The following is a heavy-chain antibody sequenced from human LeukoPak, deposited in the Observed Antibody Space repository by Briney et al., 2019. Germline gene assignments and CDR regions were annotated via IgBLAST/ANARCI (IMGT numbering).Heavy chain of an antibody. Sequence: GGSLRLSCAASGFTFSSYWMSWARQAPGKGLEWVANMNQDGSEKYYVDSVKGRFTISRDNAKNSLYLQMNNLRAEDTAVYYCARGGELLRPADYWGQGTLVTVSS. V-gene: IGHV3-7*01. D-gene: IGHD1-26*01. CDR2: MNQDGSEK. CDR1: GFTFSSYW. CDR3: ARGGELLRPADY. J-gene: IGHJ4*02.